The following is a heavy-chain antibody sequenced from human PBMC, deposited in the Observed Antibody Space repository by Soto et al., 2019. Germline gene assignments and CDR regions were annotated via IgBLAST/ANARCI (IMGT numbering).Heavy chain of an antibody. V-gene: IGHV3-23*01. CDR1: GFTFSSYA. J-gene: IGHJ4*02. CDR2: ISGSADST. Sequence: EVQLLESGGGLVQPGGSLRLSCAASGFTFSSYAMRWVRQAPGKGLEWVSAISGSADSTYYADYVKGRFTISRDNSKNTLYLQMNSLRPEDTAVYYCARRGSGSYYDYWGQGTLVTVSS. CDR3: ARRGSGSYYDY. D-gene: IGHD1-26*01.